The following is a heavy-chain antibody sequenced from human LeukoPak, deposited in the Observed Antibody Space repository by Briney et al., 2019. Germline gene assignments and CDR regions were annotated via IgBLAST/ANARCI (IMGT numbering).Heavy chain of an antibody. V-gene: IGHV3-11*06. J-gene: IGHJ4*02. D-gene: IGHD2-2*01. CDR3: ARYWEFALVPAAFDY. Sequence: GGSLRLSCAASGFTFSDYYMTWVRQAPGKGLEWVSSISSSSSYIYYADSVKGRFTISRDNAKNSLYLQMNSLRAEDTAVYYCARYWEFALVPAAFDYWGQGTLVTVSS. CDR1: GFTFSDYY. CDR2: ISSSSSYI.